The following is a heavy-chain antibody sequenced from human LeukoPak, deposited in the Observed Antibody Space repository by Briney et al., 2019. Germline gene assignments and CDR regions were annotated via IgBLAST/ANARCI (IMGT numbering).Heavy chain of an antibody. V-gene: IGHV3-74*01. D-gene: IGHD4-23*01. CDR2: MYGDMNDI. Sequence: GGSLRLSCEVFGFTFSNSWMHWVRQTPGKGLVWVSRMYGDMNDISYADSVKGRFTISRDNAKNTVYLQMNSLRGEDTAVYYCARDLGLRGSKWGQGTLVTVSS. CDR3: ARDLGLRGSK. J-gene: IGHJ4*02. CDR1: GFTFSNSW.